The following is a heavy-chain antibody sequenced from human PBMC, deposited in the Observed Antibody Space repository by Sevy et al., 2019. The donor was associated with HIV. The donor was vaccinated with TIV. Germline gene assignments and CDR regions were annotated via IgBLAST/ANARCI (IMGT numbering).Heavy chain of an antibody. Sequence: GGSLRLSCAASGFTFSSYWMSWVRQAPGKGLEWVANIKQDGSEKYYVDSVKGRFTISRDNAKNSLYLQMNSLRAEDTAVYYCARDGGSYCSGGSCYYYYGMDVWGQGPTVTVSS. CDR3: ARDGGSYCSGGSCYYYYGMDV. D-gene: IGHD2-15*01. CDR1: GFTFSSYW. CDR2: IKQDGSEK. V-gene: IGHV3-7*01. J-gene: IGHJ6*02.